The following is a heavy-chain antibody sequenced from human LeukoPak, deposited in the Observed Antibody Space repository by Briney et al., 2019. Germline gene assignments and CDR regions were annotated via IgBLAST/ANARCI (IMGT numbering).Heavy chain of an antibody. CDR1: GGTFSSYA. V-gene: IGHV1-69*05. CDR3: ARDSGSYYRHFDY. Sequence: SVKVSCKASGGTFSSYAISWVRQAPGQGLEWMGGIIPIFGTANYAQKFQGRVTITTDESTSTAYMELSSLRSGDTAVYYCARDSGSYYRHFDYWGQGTLVTVSS. D-gene: IGHD3-10*01. CDR2: IIPIFGTA. J-gene: IGHJ4*02.